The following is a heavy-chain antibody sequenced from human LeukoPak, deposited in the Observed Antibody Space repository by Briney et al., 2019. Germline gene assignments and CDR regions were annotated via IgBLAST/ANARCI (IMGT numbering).Heavy chain of an antibody. CDR2: IYYSGST. V-gene: IGHV4-59*12. Sequence: SETLSLTCTVSGGSISSYYWSWIRQPPGKGLEWIGSIYYSGSTYYNPSLKSRVTISVDTSKNQFSLKLSSVTAADTAVYYCARTIAAAGTRDLGYYYGMDVWGQGTTVTVSS. D-gene: IGHD6-13*01. CDR1: GGSISSYY. CDR3: ARTIAAAGTRDLGYYYGMDV. J-gene: IGHJ6*02.